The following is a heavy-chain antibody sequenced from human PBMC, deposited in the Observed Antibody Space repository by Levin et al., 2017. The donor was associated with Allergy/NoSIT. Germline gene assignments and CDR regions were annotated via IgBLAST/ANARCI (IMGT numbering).Heavy chain of an antibody. D-gene: IGHD2-15*01. V-gene: IGHV3-7*01. CDR2: IKQDGSEK. CDR1: GFTFSSYW. Sequence: GGSLRLSCAASGFTFSSYWMSWVRQAPGKGLEWVANIKQDGSEKYYVDSVKGRFTISRDNAKNSLYLQMNSLRAEDTAVYYCARDRWWVVAPELPGFNWFDPWGQGTLVTVSS. J-gene: IGHJ5*02. CDR3: ARDRWWVVAPELPGFNWFDP.